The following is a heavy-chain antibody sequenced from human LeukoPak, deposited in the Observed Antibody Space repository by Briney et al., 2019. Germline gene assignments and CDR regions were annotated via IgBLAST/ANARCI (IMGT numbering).Heavy chain of an antibody. V-gene: IGHV5-51*01. CDR3: ARHVVVGSTTPPPYYGMDV. J-gene: IGHJ6*02. D-gene: IGHD2-2*01. Sequence: GESLKISCKGSGYSFTSYWISWVRQMPGKGLEWMGIIYPGDSDTRYSPSFQGQVTISADKSISTAYLQWSSLKASDTAMYYCARHVVVGSTTPPPYYGMDVWGQGTTVTVSS. CDR2: IYPGDSDT. CDR1: GYSFTSYW.